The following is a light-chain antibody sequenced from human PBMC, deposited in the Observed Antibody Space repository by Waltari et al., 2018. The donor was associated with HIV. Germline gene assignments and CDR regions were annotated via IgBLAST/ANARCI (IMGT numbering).Light chain of an antibody. J-gene: IGKJ1*01. Sequence: EIVMTQSPATLSVSPGERATLSCRASQNVSSNLAWYQQKPGQAPRLLIYGASTRATGFPARFSGSGSGTEFTLTISSLQSEDIAVYYCQQSNNWPQTFGQGTKVEIK. CDR1: QNVSSN. CDR2: GAS. V-gene: IGKV3-15*01. CDR3: QQSNNWPQT.